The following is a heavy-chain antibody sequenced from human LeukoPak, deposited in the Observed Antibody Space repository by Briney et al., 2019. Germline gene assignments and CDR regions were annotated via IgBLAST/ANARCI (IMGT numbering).Heavy chain of an antibody. CDR1: XXXXXDYH. CDR2: VSRSGSPQ. Sequence: GGSLXXSXXXSXXXXXDYHMDWVRQAPGKGLEWVAKVSRSGSPQYYADSVQGRFTISRDNAKNSLFLQMDSLRAEDTAVYYCARDLYTTLQGFDYWGQGALVTVSS. D-gene: IGHD1-26*01. CDR3: ARDLYTTLQGFDY. V-gene: IGHV3-48*01. J-gene: IGHJ4*02.